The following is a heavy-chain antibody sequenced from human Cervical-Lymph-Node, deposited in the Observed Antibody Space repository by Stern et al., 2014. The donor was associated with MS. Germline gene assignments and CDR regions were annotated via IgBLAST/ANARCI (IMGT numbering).Heavy chain of an antibody. J-gene: IGHJ4*02. CDR2: IYYSGST. CDR1: SGSISTYY. D-gene: IGHD4-23*01. Sequence: VQLVQSGPGLVKPSETLSLTCTVSSGSISTYYWSWIRQPPGKGLEWIGYIYYSGSTNYNPSLKSRVTIYVDTSKNPFSLRLHSVTAADTAVYFCARHAHYDGPLDYWGQGTLVTVSS. CDR3: ARHAHYDGPLDY. V-gene: IGHV4-59*08.